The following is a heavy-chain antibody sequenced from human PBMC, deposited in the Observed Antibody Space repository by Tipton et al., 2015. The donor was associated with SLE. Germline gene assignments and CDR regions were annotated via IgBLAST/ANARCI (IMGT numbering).Heavy chain of an antibody. Sequence: SLRLSCEASGISVSNEYMSWVRQAPGKGLEWVSVIYSGGFTYYADSVKGRFTISRDNSKNTLYLQMNSLRAEDTAVYYCANSLGGVVAAMDYWGQGTLVTVSS. J-gene: IGHJ4*02. CDR2: IYSGGFT. V-gene: IGHV3-66*01. D-gene: IGHD2-15*01. CDR3: ANSLGGVVAAMDY. CDR1: GISVSNEY.